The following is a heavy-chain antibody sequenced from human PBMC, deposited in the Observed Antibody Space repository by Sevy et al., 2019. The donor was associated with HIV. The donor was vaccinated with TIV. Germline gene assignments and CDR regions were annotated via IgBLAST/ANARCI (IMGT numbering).Heavy chain of an antibody. CDR2: ISYDGSNK. V-gene: IGHV3-30*03. J-gene: IGHJ4*02. D-gene: IGHD1-26*01. CDR3: ASYSGSNDGDDY. Sequence: GGSLRLSCAASGFTFSSYGMHWVRQAPGKGLEWVAVISYDGSNKYYADSVKGRFTISRDSSKNTRYLQMNSLRAEDTAVYYCASYSGSNDGDDYWGQGTLVTVSS. CDR1: GFTFSSYG.